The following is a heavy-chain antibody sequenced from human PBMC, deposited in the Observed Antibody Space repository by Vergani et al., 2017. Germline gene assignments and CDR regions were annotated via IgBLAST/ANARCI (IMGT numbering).Heavy chain of an antibody. Sequence: EVQLVPSGAEVKTPGESLKISCKGSGYIFTNYWIGWVRQMPGKGLEWMGIIYPGNSDTRYSPSFQGQVTTSADKSISTAYLQWSSLKASDTAMYYCARPGGSYYRRGIGAFDIGGQGTMVTISS. CDR1: GYIFTNYW. V-gene: IGHV5-51*03. J-gene: IGHJ3*02. CDR2: IYPGNSDT. D-gene: IGHD1-26*01. CDR3: ARPGGSYYRRGIGAFDI.